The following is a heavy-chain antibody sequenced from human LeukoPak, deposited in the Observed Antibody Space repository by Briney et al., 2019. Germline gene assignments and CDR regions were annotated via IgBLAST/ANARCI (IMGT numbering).Heavy chain of an antibody. V-gene: IGHV3-21*04. CDR3: AKGLYSGSYGAFDI. D-gene: IGHD1-26*01. J-gene: IGHJ3*02. Sequence: GGSLRLSCAAPGFTFSSYSMNWVRQAPGKGLEWVSSISSSSSYIYYADSVKGRFTISRDNAKNSLYLQMNSLRAEDTAVYYCAKGLYSGSYGAFDIWGQGTMVTVSS. CDR2: ISSSSSYI. CDR1: GFTFSSYS.